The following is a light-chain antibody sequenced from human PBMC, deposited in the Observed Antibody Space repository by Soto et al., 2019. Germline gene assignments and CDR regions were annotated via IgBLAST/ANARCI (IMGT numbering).Light chain of an antibody. J-gene: IGKJ4*01. CDR1: QSIGKN. V-gene: IGKV1-39*01. Sequence: DIQMTQSPSSLSAFVGDSVTITCRASQSIGKNLNWYQQTPGRAPKLLISGASTLRTGVPATFRGSGSGTDFTLSIDNLQPQDFATYYCLQDNDFPVTFGGGTKVE. CDR3: LQDNDFPVT. CDR2: GAS.